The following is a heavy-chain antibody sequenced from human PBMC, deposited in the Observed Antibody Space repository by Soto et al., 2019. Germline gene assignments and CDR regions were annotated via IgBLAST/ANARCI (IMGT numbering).Heavy chain of an antibody. J-gene: IGHJ4*02. CDR2: ISWNSGSI. V-gene: IGHV3-9*01. CDR1: GFTFDDYA. Sequence: EVQLVESGGGLVQPGRSLRLSCAASGFTFDDYAMHWVRQAPGKGLEWVSGISWNSGSIGYADSVKGRFTISRDNAKNSLYLQMNSLRAEDTALYYCAKETYYYDSSGYFDYWGQGTLVTVSS. CDR3: AKETYYYDSSGYFDY. D-gene: IGHD3-22*01.